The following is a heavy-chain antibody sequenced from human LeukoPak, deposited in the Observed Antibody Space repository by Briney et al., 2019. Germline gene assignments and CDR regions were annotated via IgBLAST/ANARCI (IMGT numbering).Heavy chain of an antibody. CDR1: GYTFTGYY. V-gene: IGHV1-2*04. J-gene: IGHJ3*02. CDR3: ARGRLAVAGALDAFDI. CDR2: INPNSGGT. Sequence: GASVKVSCKASGYTFTGYYMHWVRQAPGQGLEGMGWINPNSGGTNYVQKFQGWVTMTRDTSISTAYMELSRLRSDDTAVYYCARGRLAVAGALDAFDIWGQGTMVTVSS. D-gene: IGHD6-19*01.